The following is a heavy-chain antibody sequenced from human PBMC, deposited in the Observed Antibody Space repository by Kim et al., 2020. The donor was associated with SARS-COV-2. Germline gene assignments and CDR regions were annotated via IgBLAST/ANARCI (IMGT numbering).Heavy chain of an antibody. CDR2: IYYSGST. Sequence: SETLSLTCTVSGGSISSGGYYWSWIRQHPGKGLEWIGYIYYSGSTYYNPSLKSRVTISVDTSKNQFSLKLSSVTAADTAVYYCARALATATYYYDSSGYYYFDYWGQGTLVTVSS. J-gene: IGHJ4*02. D-gene: IGHD3-22*01. CDR1: GGSISSGGYY. V-gene: IGHV4-31*03. CDR3: ARALATATYYYDSSGYYYFDY.